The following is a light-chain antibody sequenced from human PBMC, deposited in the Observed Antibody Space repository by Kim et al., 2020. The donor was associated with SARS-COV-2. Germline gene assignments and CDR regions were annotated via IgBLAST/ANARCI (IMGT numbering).Light chain of an antibody. J-gene: IGLJ3*02. CDR2: DTN. CDR1: AGAVTSRHY. V-gene: IGLV7-46*01. CDR3: LLYYSGDRV. Sequence: QAVVTQEPSLTVSPGETVTLTCDSSAGAVTSRHYPYWVQQRPGQAPRTLIYDTNRKHSWTPARFSGSLLGGQPALTLSGALPEDEADYYCLLYYSGDRVFGRGTQLTVL.